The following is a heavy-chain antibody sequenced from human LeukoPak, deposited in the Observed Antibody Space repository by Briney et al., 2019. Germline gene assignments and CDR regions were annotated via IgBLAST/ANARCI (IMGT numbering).Heavy chain of an antibody. V-gene: IGHV1-18*01. CDR1: GYTFTSYG. CDR2: ISAYNGNT. CDR3: ARDYWDVDIGATTIIYNWFDP. D-gene: IGHD5-12*01. J-gene: IGHJ5*02. Sequence: ASVKVSCKSSGYTFTSYGISWVRQAPGQGLEWMGLISAYNGNTNYAQKLQGRVTMTTDASTSTAYIELRSLRSDDTAVYYCARDYWDVDIGATTIIYNWFDPWGQGTLVTVSS.